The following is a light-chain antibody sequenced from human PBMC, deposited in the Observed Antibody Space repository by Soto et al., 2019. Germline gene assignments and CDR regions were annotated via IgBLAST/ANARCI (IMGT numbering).Light chain of an antibody. CDR1: QNINTY. CDR2: AAS. CDR3: QQSYSTPMYT. Sequence: DIQMTQSPSSLSASVGDRVTITCRASQNINTYLNWYQQKPGKAPKLLIYAASSLESGVPSRFSGRGSGTDFTLTINSLQPEDFAIYYCQQSYSTPMYTFGQGTKLEIK. V-gene: IGKV1-39*01. J-gene: IGKJ2*01.